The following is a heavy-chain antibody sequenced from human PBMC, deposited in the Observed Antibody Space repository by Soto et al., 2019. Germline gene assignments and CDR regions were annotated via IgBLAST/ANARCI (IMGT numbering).Heavy chain of an antibody. J-gene: IGHJ4*02. CDR2: ISYDGSNK. Sequence: QVQRVESGGGVVQPGRSLRLSCAASGFTFSSYAMHWVRQAPGKGLEWVAGISYDGSNKYYADSVKGRFTISRDKSKNTMYLQMNSLRAEDTAVYYCARVPASSGRAHFDYWGQGPLVTVSS. CDR1: GFTFSSYA. V-gene: IGHV3-30-3*01. CDR3: ARVPASSGRAHFDY. D-gene: IGHD2-15*01.